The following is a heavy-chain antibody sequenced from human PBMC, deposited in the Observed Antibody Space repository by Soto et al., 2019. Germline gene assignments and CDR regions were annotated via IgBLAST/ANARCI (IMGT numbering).Heavy chain of an antibody. J-gene: IGHJ6*02. D-gene: IGHD6-6*01. CDR1: GFTFSSYG. V-gene: IGHV3-30*18. CDR3: AKDVEALARVGGMDV. CDR2: ISYDGSNK. Sequence: GESLKISCAASGFTFSSYGMHWVRQAPGKGLEWVAVISYDGSNKYYADSVKGRFTISRDNSKNTLYLQMNSLRAEDTAVYYCAKDVEALARVGGMDVWGQGTTVTVSS.